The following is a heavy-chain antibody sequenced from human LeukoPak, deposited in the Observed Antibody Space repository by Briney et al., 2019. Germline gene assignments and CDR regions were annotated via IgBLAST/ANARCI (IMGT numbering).Heavy chain of an antibody. D-gene: IGHD3-22*01. CDR2: ISWDGGRA. Sequence: PGGSLRLSCAASGFTFDDYAIHWVRQAPGKGLEWVSLISWDGGRAYYADSVKGRFTISRDNSKNSLFLQMNSLRAEDTALYYCAKDRYYSSDSSAYYGFLDYWGQGTLVTVSS. J-gene: IGHJ4*02. CDR1: GFTFDDYA. CDR3: AKDRYYSSDSSAYYGFLDY. V-gene: IGHV3-43D*03.